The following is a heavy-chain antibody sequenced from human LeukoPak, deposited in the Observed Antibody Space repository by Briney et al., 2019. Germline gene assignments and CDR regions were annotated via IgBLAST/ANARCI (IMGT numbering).Heavy chain of an antibody. CDR3: AKKYSTGLDP. J-gene: IGHJ5*02. CDR2: INGSGGST. Sequence: GGSLRLSCAASGFTFSSYAMSWVRQAPGKGLEWVSDINGSGGSTYYADSVKGRFTISRDNSKDTLYLQMNSLRAEDTAVYYCAKKYSTGLDPWGQGTLVTVSS. V-gene: IGHV3-23*01. D-gene: IGHD1-26*01. CDR1: GFTFSSYA.